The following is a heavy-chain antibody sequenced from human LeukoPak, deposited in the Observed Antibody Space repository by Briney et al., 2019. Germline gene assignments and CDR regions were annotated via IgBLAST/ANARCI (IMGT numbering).Heavy chain of an antibody. CDR3: ARDPARLVVVVAAPDY. V-gene: IGHV3-74*01. Sequence: GGSLRLSCAASGFTFSSYWMHWVRQAPGKGLVWVSRINSDGSSTNYADSVKGRFTISRDNSKNTLYLQMNSLRAEDSAVYYCARDPARLVVVVAAPDYWGQGTLVTVSS. CDR2: INSDGSST. D-gene: IGHD2-15*01. CDR1: GFTFSSYW. J-gene: IGHJ4*02.